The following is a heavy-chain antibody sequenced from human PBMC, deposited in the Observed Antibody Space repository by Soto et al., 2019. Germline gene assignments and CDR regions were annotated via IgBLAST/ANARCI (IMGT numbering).Heavy chain of an antibody. CDR2: ISAYNGNT. Sequence: ASVKVSCKVAGYTLTELSMHWVRQAPGQGLEWMGWISAYNGNTNYAQKLQGRVTMTTDTSTSTAYMELRSLRSDDTAVYYCASTDYYDSSGYYDLDYWGQGTLVTVSS. CDR1: GYTLTELS. CDR3: ASTDYYDSSGYYDLDY. V-gene: IGHV1-18*01. D-gene: IGHD3-22*01. J-gene: IGHJ4*02.